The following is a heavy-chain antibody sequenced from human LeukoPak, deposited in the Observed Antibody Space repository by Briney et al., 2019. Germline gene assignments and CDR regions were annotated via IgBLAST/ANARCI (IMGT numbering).Heavy chain of an antibody. D-gene: IGHD1-26*01. CDR3: AKDGVGAFDY. Sequence: GGSLRLSCAASGFTFSSYGMHCGRQAPGKGLEWVAFIRYDGSNKYYADSVKGRFTISRDNSKNTLYLQVNSLRAEDTAVYYCAKDGVGAFDYWGQGTLVTVSS. CDR1: GFTFSSYG. CDR2: IRYDGSNK. V-gene: IGHV3-30*02. J-gene: IGHJ4*02.